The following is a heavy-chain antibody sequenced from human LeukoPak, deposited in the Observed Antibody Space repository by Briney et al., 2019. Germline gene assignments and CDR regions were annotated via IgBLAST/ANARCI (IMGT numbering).Heavy chain of an antibody. CDR2: IYYSGST. Sequence: SQTLSLTCTVSGGSISSGGYYWSWIRQHPGKGLEWIGYIYYSGSTYYNPSLKSRVTISVDTSKNQFSLKLSSVTAADTAVYYCARSGYYDSSGYREEYYFDYWGQGTLVTVSS. V-gene: IGHV4-31*03. CDR1: GGSISSGGYY. D-gene: IGHD3-22*01. CDR3: ARSGYYDSSGYREEYYFDY. J-gene: IGHJ4*02.